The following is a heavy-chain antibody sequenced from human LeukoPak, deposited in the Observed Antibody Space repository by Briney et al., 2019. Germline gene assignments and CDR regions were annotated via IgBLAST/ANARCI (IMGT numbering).Heavy chain of an antibody. CDR2: ISSSGSTI. J-gene: IGHJ4*02. D-gene: IGHD2-15*01. CDR1: GFTFSSYE. CDR3: ARERPGYFDW. V-gene: IGHV3-48*03. Sequence: GGSLRLSCAASGFTFSSYEMNWVRQAPGKGLEWVSYISSSGSTIYYADSVKGRFTISRDNAKNSLYLQMNSLRAEDTAVYYCARERPGYFDWWGQGTLVTVSS.